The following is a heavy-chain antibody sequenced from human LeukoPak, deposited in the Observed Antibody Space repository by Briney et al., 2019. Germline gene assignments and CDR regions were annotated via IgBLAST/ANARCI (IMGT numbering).Heavy chain of an antibody. CDR2: IYHSGST. J-gene: IGHJ5*02. V-gene: IGHV4-38-2*02. CDR1: GYSISSGYY. D-gene: IGHD2-15*01. CDR3: ARVLVAATRLSSGFDP. Sequence: SETLSLTCTVSGYSISSGYYWGWIRQPPGKGLEWIGSIYHSGSTYYNPYLKSRVTISVDTSKNQFSLKLSSVTAADTAVYYCARVLVAATRLSSGFDPWGQGTLVTVSS.